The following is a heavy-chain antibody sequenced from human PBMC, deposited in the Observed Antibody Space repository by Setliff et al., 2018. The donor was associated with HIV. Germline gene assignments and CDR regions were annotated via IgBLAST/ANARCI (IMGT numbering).Heavy chain of an antibody. V-gene: IGHV4-59*08. J-gene: IGHJ4*02. D-gene: IGHD5-12*01. CDR1: GDSMRGYY. CDR2: VFYTGFA. Sequence: SETLSLTCTVSGDSMRGYYWSWIRQPPGKGLEWMGYVFYTGFAAYNPSLKSRLTISVDTSKSQFSLRLTSVTAADTAIYYCARQVSIPGVAITPVDYWGQGALVTVSS. CDR3: ARQVSIPGVAITPVDY.